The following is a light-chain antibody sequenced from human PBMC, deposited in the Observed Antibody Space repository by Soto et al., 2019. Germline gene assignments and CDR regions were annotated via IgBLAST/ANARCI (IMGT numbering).Light chain of an antibody. CDR1: QSVSSY. J-gene: IGKJ5*01. CDR2: DAS. CDR3: HQRSNWLDT. V-gene: IGKV3-11*01. Sequence: EIVLTQSPGTLSLSPGERATLSCRASQSVSSYLAWYQQKPGEPPRLLIYDASKRTTGIPARFSGSASGTDFTLTISSLEAEDVAVYCCHQRSNWLDTVGQGTRLESK.